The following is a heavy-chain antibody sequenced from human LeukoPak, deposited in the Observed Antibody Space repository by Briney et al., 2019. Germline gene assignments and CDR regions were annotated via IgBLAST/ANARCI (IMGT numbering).Heavy chain of an antibody. V-gene: IGHV4-38-2*02. CDR1: GYSISNGYY. CDR2: ISHRGST. CDR3: ARGAEYYAIWRGYAGYSDY. D-gene: IGHD3-3*01. J-gene: IGHJ4*02. Sequence: SETLSLTCTVSGYSISNGYYWGWIRQPPGKGLEWVGSISHRGSTYYNPSLRSRITISLDRSKQKFSLKLTSVTAADTAVYFCARGAEYYAIWRGYAGYSDYWGQGISVTVSS.